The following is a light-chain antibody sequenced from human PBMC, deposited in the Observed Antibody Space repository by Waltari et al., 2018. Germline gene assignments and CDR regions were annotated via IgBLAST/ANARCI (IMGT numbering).Light chain of an antibody. Sequence: DTVLTQTPLSLPVTLGQSASISCRSSQSLLQSDGNTYLSWLHKRPGQPPRLLIYKISNRVSGVPDRFSGSGAGTYFTLKISAVEAEDVGVYYCMQATQQRTLGQGTRVEIK. V-gene: IGKV2-24*01. CDR3: MQATQQRT. J-gene: IGKJ1*01. CDR1: QSLLQSDGNTY. CDR2: KIS.